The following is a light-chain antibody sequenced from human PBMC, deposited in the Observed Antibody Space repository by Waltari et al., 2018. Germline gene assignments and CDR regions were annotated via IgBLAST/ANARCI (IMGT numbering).Light chain of an antibody. J-gene: IGLJ1*01. V-gene: IGLV2-23*02. Sequence: QSALTQPASVSGSPGQSITISCTGTSSDVGSYNLVSWYQQHPGKAPKLMMYEVSKRPSAVSNRFSGSKSGNAASLTISGLQAEDEADYYCCSYARSSTYVFGTGTKVTVL. CDR2: EVS. CDR1: SSDVGSYNL. CDR3: CSYARSSTYV.